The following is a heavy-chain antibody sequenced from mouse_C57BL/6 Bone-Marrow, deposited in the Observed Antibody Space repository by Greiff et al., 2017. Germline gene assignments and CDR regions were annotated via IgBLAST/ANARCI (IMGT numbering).Heavy chain of an antibody. CDR1: GYTFTDYN. Sequence: DVKLQESGPELVKPGASVKMSCKASGYTFTDYNMHWVKQSHGKSLEWIGYINPNNGGTSYNQKFKGKATLTVNKSSSTAYMELRSLTSEDSAVYYCENDLLWLRRYYYALDYWGQGTSVTVSS. J-gene: IGHJ4*01. V-gene: IGHV1-22*01. CDR2: INPNNGGT. CDR3: ENDLLWLRRYYYALDY. D-gene: IGHD2-2*01.